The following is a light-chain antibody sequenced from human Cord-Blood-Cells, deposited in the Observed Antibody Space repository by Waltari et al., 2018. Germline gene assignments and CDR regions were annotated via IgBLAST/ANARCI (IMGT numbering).Light chain of an antibody. CDR1: QSVSSN. Sequence: EIVMTQSPATLSVCPGASATLSCRASQSVSSNLTWYQQKLGQAPRLLSYGASTRATGIPARFSGSGSGTLFTLTISSLQSEDCAVYYLQQYNNWPITFGQVTRLEI. J-gene: IGKJ5*01. V-gene: IGKV3-15*01. CDR3: QQYNNWPIT. CDR2: GAS.